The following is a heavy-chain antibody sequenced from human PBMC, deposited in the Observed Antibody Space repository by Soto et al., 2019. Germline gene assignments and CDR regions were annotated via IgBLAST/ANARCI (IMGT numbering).Heavy chain of an antibody. V-gene: IGHV3-30*03. D-gene: IGHD1-26*01. CDR2: ISYDGSKK. CDR3: SPLGVGAQDNY. CDR1: GFTFSTYG. J-gene: IGHJ4*02. Sequence: QVQLVESGGGVVQPGRSLRLSCAASGFTFSTYGMHWVRQAPGKGLEWVAAISYDGSKKYYADSVKGRFTISRDNSENTLYLQMNSLRAEGPAMYYFSPLGVGAQDNYWGQGTLVTVSS.